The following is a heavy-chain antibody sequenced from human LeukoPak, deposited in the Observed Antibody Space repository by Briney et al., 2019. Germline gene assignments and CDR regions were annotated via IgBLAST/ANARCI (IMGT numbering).Heavy chain of an antibody. D-gene: IGHD1-14*01. CDR2: MNPNSGYT. CDR1: GYTFTSYD. V-gene: IGHV1-8*01. CDR3: ARGKKEVNRAGYYFDY. Sequence: ASVKVSCKASGYTFTSYDINWVRQATEQGLEWMGWMNPNSGYTGYAQKFQGRVTMTRNTSISTAYMELSSLRSEDTAVYYCARGKKEVNRAGYYFDYWGQGTLVTVSS. J-gene: IGHJ4*02.